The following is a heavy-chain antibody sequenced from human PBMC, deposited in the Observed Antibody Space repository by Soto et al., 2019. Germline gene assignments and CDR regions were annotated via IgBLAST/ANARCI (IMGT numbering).Heavy chain of an antibody. CDR3: AKGDMITFGGVMNY. D-gene: IGHD3-16*01. CDR2: ISGSGGST. J-gene: IGHJ4*02. V-gene: IGHV3-23*01. Sequence: PGGSLRLSCAGYGFTFSSYAMGWVRRAPGKGLEWVSAISGSGGSTYYADSVKGRFTISRDNSKNTLYLQMNSLRAEDTAVYYCAKGDMITFGGVMNYWGQGTLVTVSS. CDR1: GFTFSSYA.